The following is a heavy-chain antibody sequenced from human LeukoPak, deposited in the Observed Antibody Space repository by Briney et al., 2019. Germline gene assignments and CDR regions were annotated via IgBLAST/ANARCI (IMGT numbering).Heavy chain of an antibody. D-gene: IGHD3-10*01. CDR1: GATMTFTHYY. CDR2: INYYGST. V-gene: IGHV4-39*07. CDR3: SRDYGSGSYGSNTYMDV. Sequence: SATLSLTCTVAGATMTFTHYYWVWVRQPPGKGLEWIGTINYYGSTYYNPSLKSRVSISLDTSKSQFSLNLGSVTAADTAVYYCSRDYGSGSYGSNTYMDVWGKGTTVTVSS. J-gene: IGHJ6*03.